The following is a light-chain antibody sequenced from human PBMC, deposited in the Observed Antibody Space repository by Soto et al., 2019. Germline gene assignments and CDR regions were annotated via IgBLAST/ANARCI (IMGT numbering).Light chain of an antibody. CDR1: QNINRW. V-gene: IGKV1-5*01. J-gene: IGKJ4*01. CDR3: QQFHTYPLT. Sequence: DIQMTQSPSTLSASVGDRVTITCRASQNINRWLAWYQEKPGKAPKLLIYDASRSQSGVPPRFSGSGFGTEFSFTISSLQPDDFATYYCQQFHTYPLTFCGGTKVEIK. CDR2: DAS.